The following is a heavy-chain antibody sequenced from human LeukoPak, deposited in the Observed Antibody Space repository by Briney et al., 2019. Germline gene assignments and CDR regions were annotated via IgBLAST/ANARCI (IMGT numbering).Heavy chain of an antibody. Sequence: SETLSLTCVVYGGSFSGYYWSWIRQPPGKGLEWIGEINHSGSTNYNPSLKSRVTISVDTSKNQFSLKLSSVTAADTAVYYCARLRSPHSGYDFYYFDYWGQGTLVTVSS. D-gene: IGHD5-12*01. CDR3: ARLRSPHSGYDFYYFDY. V-gene: IGHV4-34*01. CDR1: GGSFSGYY. CDR2: INHSGST. J-gene: IGHJ4*02.